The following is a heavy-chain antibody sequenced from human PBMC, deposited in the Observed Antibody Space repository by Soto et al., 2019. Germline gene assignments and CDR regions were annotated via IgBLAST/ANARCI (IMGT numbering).Heavy chain of an antibody. CDR1: GLSLTTYT. CDR3: VRERGLSSFYGMDV. V-gene: IGHV3-21*01. Sequence: GGSLRLSCEASGLSLTTYTMNWVRQASGKGLEWVSSITSSSGHIYYADSVKGRFTISRDNARNSLYLQMNSLRAEDTAVYYCVRERGLSSFYGMDVWGQGTTVTVSS. CDR2: ITSSSGHI. J-gene: IGHJ6*02. D-gene: IGHD3-10*01.